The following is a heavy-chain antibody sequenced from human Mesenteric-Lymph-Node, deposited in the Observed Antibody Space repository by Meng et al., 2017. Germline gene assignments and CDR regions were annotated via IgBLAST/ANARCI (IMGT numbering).Heavy chain of an antibody. CDR2: IKTKRFNYAT. V-gene: IGHV3-73*01. CDR3: TLYSSGHI. J-gene: IGHJ3*02. Sequence: LSLTCAVSGSIFSGSDIHWVRPASGKGLEWVGRIKTKRFNYATTYAASVGGTFTISRDDSKNTAYLQINSLKTGDTALYYCTLYSSGHIWGRGTLVTVSS. D-gene: IGHD6-19*01. CDR1: GSIFSGSD.